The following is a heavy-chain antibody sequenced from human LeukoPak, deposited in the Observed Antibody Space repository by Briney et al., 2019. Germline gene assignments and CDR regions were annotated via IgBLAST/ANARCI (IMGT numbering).Heavy chain of an antibody. CDR1: GFTFSNYW. D-gene: IGHD2-15*01. Sequence: GSLRLSWVGSGFTFSNYWMTWVRQPPGQGLESIGEINHSGSTNYNPSLKSRVTISVDTSKNQFSLKLSSVTAADTAVYYCARRIGYCSGGSCYPTNYFDYWGQGTLVTVSS. CDR2: INHSGST. CDR3: ARRIGYCSGGSCYPTNYFDY. J-gene: IGHJ4*02. V-gene: IGHV4-34*01.